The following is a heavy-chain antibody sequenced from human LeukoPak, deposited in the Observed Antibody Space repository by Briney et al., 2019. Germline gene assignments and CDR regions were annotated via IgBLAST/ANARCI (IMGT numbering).Heavy chain of an antibody. V-gene: IGHV4-34*01. J-gene: IGHJ5*02. CDR2: INHGGST. D-gene: IGHD3-9*01. CDR3: ARGLRYFGRGPKLNWFDP. CDR1: GGSFSGYY. Sequence: PSETLSLTCAVYGGSFSGYYWSWIRQPPGKGLEWIGEINHGGSTNYNPSLKSRVTISVDTSKNQFSLKLSSVTAADPAVYYCARGLRYFGRGPKLNWFDPWGQGTLVTVSS.